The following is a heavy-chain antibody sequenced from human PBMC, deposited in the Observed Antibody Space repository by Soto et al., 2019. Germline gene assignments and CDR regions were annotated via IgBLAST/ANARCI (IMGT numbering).Heavy chain of an antibody. Sequence: QVQLVQSGAEVKKPGSSVKVSCKASGGTFSSYAISWVRQAPGQGLEWMGGIIPIFGTANYAQKFQGRVTITADKSTSTAYMELSRLRSEDTAVYYCARDGYCSGGSCYGGTYGMDVWGQGTTVTVSS. V-gene: IGHV1-69*06. CDR2: IIPIFGTA. CDR3: ARDGYCSGGSCYGGTYGMDV. J-gene: IGHJ6*02. CDR1: GGTFSSYA. D-gene: IGHD2-15*01.